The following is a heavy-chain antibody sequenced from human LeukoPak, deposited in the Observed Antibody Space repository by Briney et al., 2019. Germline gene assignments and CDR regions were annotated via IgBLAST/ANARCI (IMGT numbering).Heavy chain of an antibody. CDR3: ARDGGYCSGGSCNNWFDP. Sequence: GGSLRLSCVASGFTFSTYSMNWVRQAPGKGLEWVSSISSSSSYIYYADSVKGRFTISRGSAKNSLYLQMNSLRAEDTAVYYCARDGGYCSGGSCNNWFDPWGQGTLVAVSS. CDR2: ISSSSSYI. D-gene: IGHD2-15*01. V-gene: IGHV3-21*01. J-gene: IGHJ5*02. CDR1: GFTFSTYS.